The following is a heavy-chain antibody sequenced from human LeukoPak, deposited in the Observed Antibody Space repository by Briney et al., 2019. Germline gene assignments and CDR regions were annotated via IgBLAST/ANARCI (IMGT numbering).Heavy chain of an antibody. CDR3: ARMDCSGGSCYFDY. Sequence: ASVRVSCKASEGTFGSHTFSWVRQAPGQGLEWMGWISAYNGNTNYAQKLQGRVTMTTDTSTSTAYMELRSLRSDDTAVYYCARMDCSGGSCYFDYWGQGTLVTVSS. CDR2: ISAYNGNT. CDR1: EGTFGSHT. D-gene: IGHD2-15*01. V-gene: IGHV1-18*01. J-gene: IGHJ4*02.